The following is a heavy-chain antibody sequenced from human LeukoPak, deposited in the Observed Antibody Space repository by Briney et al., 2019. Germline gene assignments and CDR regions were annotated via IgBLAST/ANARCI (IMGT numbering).Heavy chain of an antibody. CDR2: ISAYNGNT. CDR1: GYTFTSYG. Sequence: GASVKVSCKASGYTFTSYGISWVRQAPGQGLEWMGWISAYNGNTNYAQKLQGRVTMTTDTSTSTAYMELRSLRSDDTAVYYCASCPEHYGVFRRNYFDHWGQGTLVTVSS. J-gene: IGHJ4*02. V-gene: IGHV1-18*01. D-gene: IGHD4-17*01. CDR3: ASCPEHYGVFRRNYFDH.